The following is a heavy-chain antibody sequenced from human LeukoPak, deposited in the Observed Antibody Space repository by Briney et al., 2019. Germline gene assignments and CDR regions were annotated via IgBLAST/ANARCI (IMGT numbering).Heavy chain of an antibody. CDR1: GGSISSYY. J-gene: IGHJ4*02. V-gene: IGHV4-59*01. CDR2: MYYSGST. Sequence: PSETLSLICTVSGGSISSYYWSWIRQPPGKGLEWIGYMYYSGSTNYNPSTNYNPSLKNRITISVDTSKNQFSLKLSSVTAADTAVYYCARDWMVRGVIGYWGQGTLVTVSS. CDR3: ARDWMVRGVIGY. D-gene: IGHD3-10*01.